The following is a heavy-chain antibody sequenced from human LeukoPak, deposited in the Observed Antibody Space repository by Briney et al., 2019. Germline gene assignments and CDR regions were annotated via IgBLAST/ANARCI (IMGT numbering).Heavy chain of an antibody. CDR2: INSDGSST. CDR1: GFTFSSYW. D-gene: IGHD1-26*01. CDR3: AKDIGGYMDV. V-gene: IGHV3-74*01. J-gene: IGHJ6*04. Sequence: GGSLRLSCAASGFTFSSYWMHWVRQAPGKGLVWVSRINSDGSSTSYADSVKGRFTISRDNAKNSLYLQMNSLRAEDMALYYCAKDIGGYMDVWGKGTTVTVSS.